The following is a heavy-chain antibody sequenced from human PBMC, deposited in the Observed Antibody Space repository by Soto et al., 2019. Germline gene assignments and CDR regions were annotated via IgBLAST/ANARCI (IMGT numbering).Heavy chain of an antibody. CDR3: ARWKGGSGWSQYYYYMDV. D-gene: IGHD6-19*01. CDR2: ISSYNDNT. V-gene: IGHV1-18*01. Sequence: GASVKVSCKASGYTFTGYGISWVRQAPGQGLEWMGWISSYNDNTNYAQKLQGRVTMTTDTSTSTAYMELRSLRSDDTAVYYCARWKGGSGWSQYYYYMDVWGKGTTVTVPS. CDR1: GYTFTGYG. J-gene: IGHJ6*03.